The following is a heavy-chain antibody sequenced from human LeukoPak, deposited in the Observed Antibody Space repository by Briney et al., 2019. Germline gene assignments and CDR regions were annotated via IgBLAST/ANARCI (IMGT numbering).Heavy chain of an antibody. V-gene: IGHV3-11*04. D-gene: IGHD6-13*01. CDR3: AKVSGSFEEPSEGYYYYYMDV. J-gene: IGHJ6*03. CDR1: GFTSSDYY. CDR2: IRGSGNNI. Sequence: GGSLRLSCAASGFTSSDYYMSWIRQAPGKGLEWVAYIRGSGNNINYADSVKGRFTISRDNANNSLYLQMNSLRAEDTAVYYCAKVSGSFEEPSEGYYYYYMDVWGKGTTVTVSS.